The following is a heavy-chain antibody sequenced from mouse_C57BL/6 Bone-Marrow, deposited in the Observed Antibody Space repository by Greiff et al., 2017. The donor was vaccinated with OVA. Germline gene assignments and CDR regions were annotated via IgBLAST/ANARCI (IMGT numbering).Heavy chain of an antibody. D-gene: IGHD3-2*02. J-gene: IGHJ3*01. V-gene: IGHV1-82*01. CDR3: AKDSSGAWFAY. Sequence: QVQLQQSGPELVKPGASVKISCKASGYAFSSSWMNWVKQRPGKGLEWIGRIYPGYGDTNYNGKFKGKATLTADKSSSPAYMPLSSLTSEDSAVYFCAKDSSGAWFAYWGQGTLVTVAA. CDR2: IYPGYGDT. CDR1: GYAFSSSW.